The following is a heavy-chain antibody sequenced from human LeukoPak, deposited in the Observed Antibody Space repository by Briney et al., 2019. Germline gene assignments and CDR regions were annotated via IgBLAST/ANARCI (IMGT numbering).Heavy chain of an antibody. CDR2: VHASGST. CDR1: GDSISSYY. CDR3: ARVGSGWYFDD. D-gene: IGHD6-19*01. J-gene: IGHJ4*02. V-gene: IGHV4-4*07. Sequence: SETLSLTCTVSGDSISSYYWSXIRQPAGKGLQWIGRVHASGSTHYNPSLQSRVTISADMSTNQLSLTLTSVTAADTAVYYCARVGSGWYFDDWGQGTLVTVSS.